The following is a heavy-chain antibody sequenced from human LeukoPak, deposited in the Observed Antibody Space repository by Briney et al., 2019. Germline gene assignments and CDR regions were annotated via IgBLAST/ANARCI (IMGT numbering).Heavy chain of an antibody. D-gene: IGHD2-15*01. CDR3: ARDSGYCSGGSCYSSYYYYYGMDV. Sequence: PSGTLSLTCAVSGGSISSSNWWSWVRQPPGKGLEWIGEIYHSGSTNYNSSLKSRVTISVDKSKNQFSLKLSSVTAADTAVYYCARDSGYCSGGSCYSSYYYYYGMDVWGQGTTVTVSS. V-gene: IGHV4-4*02. J-gene: IGHJ6*02. CDR2: IYHSGST. CDR1: GGSISSSNW.